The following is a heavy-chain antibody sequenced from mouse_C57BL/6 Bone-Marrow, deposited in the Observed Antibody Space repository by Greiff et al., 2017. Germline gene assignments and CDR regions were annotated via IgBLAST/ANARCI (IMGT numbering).Heavy chain of an antibody. Sequence: QVQLKESGPGLVQPSQCLSITCTVSGFSLTSYGVHWVRQPPGKGLEWLGVIWSGGSTDYNAAFISRLSISKDNSKSQVFFKMNSLQADDTAIYYCAKRRGSYWYFDVWGTGTTVTVSS. CDR2: IWSGGST. V-gene: IGHV2-4*01. CDR3: AKRRGSYWYFDV. J-gene: IGHJ1*03. CDR1: GFSLTSYG.